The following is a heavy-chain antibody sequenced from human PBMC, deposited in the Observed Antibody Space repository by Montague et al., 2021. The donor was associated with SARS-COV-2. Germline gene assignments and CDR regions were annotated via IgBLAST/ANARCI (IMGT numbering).Heavy chain of an antibody. J-gene: IGHJ3*02. Sequence: SLRLSCAASGFTFSSYAMSWVRQAPGKGLEWVSGISGSGGRTYYADSVKGRFTISRDNSKKTLYLQLNSLRAEDTAVYYCAKDRGLLWFRELFYDAFDIWGQGTMVTVSS. CDR2: ISGSGGRT. D-gene: IGHD3-10*01. CDR1: GFTFSSYA. CDR3: AKDRGLLWFRELFYDAFDI. V-gene: IGHV3-23*01.